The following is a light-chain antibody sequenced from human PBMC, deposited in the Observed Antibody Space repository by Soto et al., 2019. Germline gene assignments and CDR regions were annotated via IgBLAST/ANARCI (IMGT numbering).Light chain of an antibody. J-gene: IGLJ3*02. CDR3: QSYDSSLSALWV. V-gene: IGLV2-14*03. Sequence: QSVLTQPASVSGSPGQSITISCTGTSSDIGRYDYVSWYQQFPGKAPKLLIYGNSNRPSGVPDRFSGSKSGTSASLAITGLQAEDEADYYCQSYDSSLSALWVFGGGTKLTVL. CDR1: SSDIGRYDY. CDR2: GNS.